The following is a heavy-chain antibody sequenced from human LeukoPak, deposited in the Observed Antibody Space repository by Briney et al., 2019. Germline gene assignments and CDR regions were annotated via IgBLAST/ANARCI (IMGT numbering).Heavy chain of an antibody. Sequence: GGSLRLSCAVTGFNLRTYWIHWVRHSPGRGLEWVARINGEGSRISYADSVRGRFTISRDNAKNTAYLQMNSLGAEDTALYYCARDPGYYYYGMDVWGQGTTVVVSS. J-gene: IGHJ6*02. CDR2: INGEGSRI. CDR3: ARDPGYYYYGMDV. CDR1: GFNLRTYW. V-gene: IGHV3-74*01.